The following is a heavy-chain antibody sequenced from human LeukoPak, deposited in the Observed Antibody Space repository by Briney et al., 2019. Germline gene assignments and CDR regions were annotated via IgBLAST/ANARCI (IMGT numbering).Heavy chain of an antibody. CDR2: ISYDGSNK. D-gene: IGHD2-8*02. CDR3: ATGIGLVDFDY. Sequence: GGSLRLSCAASGFTFSSYGMHWVRQAPGKGLEWVAVISYDGSNKYYADSVKGRFTISRDNSKNTLYLQMNSLRAEDTAVYYCATGIGLVDFDYWGQGTLVTVSS. J-gene: IGHJ4*02. V-gene: IGHV3-30*03. CDR1: GFTFSSYG.